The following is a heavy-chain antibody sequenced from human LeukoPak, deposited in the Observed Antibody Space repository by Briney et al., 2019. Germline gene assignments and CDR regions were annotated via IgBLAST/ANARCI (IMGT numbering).Heavy chain of an antibody. V-gene: IGHV3-30*18. D-gene: IGHD6-19*01. J-gene: IGHJ6*02. CDR3: AKGSSGWYPGALDI. CDR1: GFTFSSYG. CDR2: IPYDGSNR. Sequence: GGSLRLSCAASGFTFSSYGMHWVRQAPGKGLGWVAVIPYDGSNRYYADSVKGRFTISRDNSKNTLYLQMNSLRVEDSAVYYCAKGSSGWYPGALDIWGQGTTVTVSS.